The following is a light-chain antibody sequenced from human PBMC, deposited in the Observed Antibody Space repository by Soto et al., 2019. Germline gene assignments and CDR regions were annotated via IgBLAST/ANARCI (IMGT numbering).Light chain of an antibody. J-gene: IGLJ1*01. CDR3: SSYTSSSTPYV. CDR1: SSDVGGYNY. V-gene: IGLV2-14*01. CDR2: EVS. Sequence: ALTQPASVSGSPGQSITISCTGTSSDVGGYNYVSWYQQHPGKAPKLMIYEVSNRPSGVSNRFSGSKSGNTASLTISGLQDEDEADYYCSSYTSSSTPYVFGTGTKVT.